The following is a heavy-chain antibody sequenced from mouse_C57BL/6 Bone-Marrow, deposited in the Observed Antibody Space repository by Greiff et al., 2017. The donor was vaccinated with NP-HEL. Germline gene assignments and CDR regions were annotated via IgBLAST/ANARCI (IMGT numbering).Heavy chain of an antibody. CDR3: ATCYCSSFCWYYGF. J-gene: IGHJ1*01. CDR2: ILPGSGCT. V-gene: IGHV1-9*01. Sequence: QVQLQQSGAELMKPGASVKLSCKASGYTFTGYWIEWVKQRPGHGLEWIGEILPGSGCTNYNENFKGKVTFTADISSNTANMQLSSLTTEDSAIYYGATCYCSSFCWYYGFCDSGTTVTVSA. D-gene: IGHD1-1*01. CDR1: GYTFTGYW.